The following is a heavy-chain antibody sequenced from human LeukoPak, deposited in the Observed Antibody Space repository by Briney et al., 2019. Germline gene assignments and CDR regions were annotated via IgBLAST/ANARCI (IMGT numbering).Heavy chain of an antibody. J-gene: IGHJ5*02. V-gene: IGHV4-59*01. D-gene: IGHD6-13*01. CDR1: GGSISSYY. Sequence: SETLSLTCTVSGGSISSYYWSWIRQPPGKGLEWIGYIYYSGGTNYNPSLKSRVTISVDTSKNQFSLKLSSVTAADTAVYYCARGAAAGTDSWGQGTLVTVSS. CDR2: IYYSGGT. CDR3: ARGAAAGTDS.